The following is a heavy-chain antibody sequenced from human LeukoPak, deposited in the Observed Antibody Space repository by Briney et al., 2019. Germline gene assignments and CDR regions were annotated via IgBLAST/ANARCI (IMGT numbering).Heavy chain of an antibody. CDR1: RFTFSRYA. D-gene: IGHD1-26*01. CDR2: VNNKGNNK. V-gene: IGHV3-23*05. Sequence: PGGSLRLSCAASRFTFSRYAMSWVRQAPGKGLEWVSAVNNKGNNKYCADSVRGRFTISRDNSKNTLYLQMDSLRAEDTAVYYCAKDVRGGPIVGAGSVDYWGQGTLVTVSS. CDR3: AKDVRGGPIVGAGSVDY. J-gene: IGHJ4*02.